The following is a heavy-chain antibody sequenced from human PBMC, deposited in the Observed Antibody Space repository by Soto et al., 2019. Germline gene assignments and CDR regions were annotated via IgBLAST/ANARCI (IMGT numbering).Heavy chain of an antibody. CDR2: ISYDGSNK. J-gene: IGHJ5*02. V-gene: IGHV3-30*18. Sequence: GGSLRLSCAASGFSFSSYGMHWVRLAPGKGVEWVALISYDGSNKFYADSVKGRFTISRDNSKNTLYLQVNSLRAEDTAVHYCAKDSFSGGSYPNWFDPWGQGTLVTVSS. CDR3: AKDSFSGGSYPNWFDP. CDR1: GFSFSSYG. D-gene: IGHD1-26*01.